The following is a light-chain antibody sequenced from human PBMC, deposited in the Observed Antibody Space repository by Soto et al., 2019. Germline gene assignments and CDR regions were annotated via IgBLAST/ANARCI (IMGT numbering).Light chain of an antibody. J-gene: IGKJ1*01. CDR3: MQFTHWPWT. CDR2: KVS. V-gene: IGKV2-30*01. Sequence: DVVMTQSPLSLPVTLGPRASIACRSCHSLVYSDGSTYLNWFQQRPGQSPRRIIYKVSNRDSGVPDRFSGSGSGTDFTLKISRVEAEDVWVYYCMQFTHWPWTLGQGTKVDIK. CDR1: HSLVYSDGSTY.